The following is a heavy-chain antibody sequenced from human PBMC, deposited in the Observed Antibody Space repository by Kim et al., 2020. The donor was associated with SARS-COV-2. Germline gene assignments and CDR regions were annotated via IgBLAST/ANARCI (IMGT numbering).Heavy chain of an antibody. D-gene: IGHD3-22*01. CDR2: T. Sequence: TTYNPALKGRVSISVDKSKNQFSRKLGSVTAADTAVYYCARDLEGYDTDYWGQGTLVTVSS. V-gene: IGHV4-4*02. J-gene: IGHJ4*02. CDR3: ARDLEGYDTDY.